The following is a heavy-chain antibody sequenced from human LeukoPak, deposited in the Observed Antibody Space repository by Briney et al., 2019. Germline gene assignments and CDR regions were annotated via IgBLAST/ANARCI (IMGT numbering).Heavy chain of an antibody. Sequence: ASVKVSCKASGGTFSSYAISWVRQAPGQGLEWMGRIIPILGIANYAQKFQGRVTITADKSTSTAYMELSSLRSEDTAVYYCATGLTLTSYYFDYWGQGTLVTVSS. CDR1: GGTFSSYA. D-gene: IGHD3-9*01. J-gene: IGHJ4*02. V-gene: IGHV1-69*04. CDR2: IIPILGIA. CDR3: ATGLTLTSYYFDY.